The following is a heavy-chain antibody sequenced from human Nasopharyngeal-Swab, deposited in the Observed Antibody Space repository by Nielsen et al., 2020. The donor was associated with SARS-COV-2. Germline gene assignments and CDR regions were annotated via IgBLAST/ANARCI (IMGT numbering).Heavy chain of an antibody. CDR2: ISGSGGST. V-gene: IGHV3-23*01. D-gene: IGHD3-22*01. CDR3: AKKSSSGMLYYYYGMDV. CDR1: GFTFSSYG. Sequence: GGSLRLSCAASGFTFSSYGMHWVRQAPGKGLEWVSAISGSGGSTYYADSVKGRFTISRDNSKNTLYLQMNSLRAEDTAVYYCAKKSSSGMLYYYYGMDVWGQGTTVTVSS. J-gene: IGHJ6*02.